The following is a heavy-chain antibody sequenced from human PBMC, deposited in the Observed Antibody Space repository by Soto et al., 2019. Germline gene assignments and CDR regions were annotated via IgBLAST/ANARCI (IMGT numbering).Heavy chain of an antibody. CDR3: ARYKNLDS. V-gene: IGHV3-7*01. J-gene: IGHJ4*02. CDR1: GFTFSSCW. Sequence: GGSLRLSCEASGFTFSSCWMSWVRQAPGKGLEWVANIKEDGSEKHYVDSVEGRFTISRDNAKNSLYLQMNSLRAEDTAVYYCARYKNLDSWGQGTLVTAPQ. CDR2: IKEDGSEK. D-gene: IGHD1-1*01.